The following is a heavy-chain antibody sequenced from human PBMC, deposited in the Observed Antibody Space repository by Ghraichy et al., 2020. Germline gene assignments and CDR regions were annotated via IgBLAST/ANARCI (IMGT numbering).Heavy chain of an antibody. J-gene: IGHJ3*02. CDR3: ARDPNGNRVNDAFDI. V-gene: IGHV1-69*13. Sequence: SVKVSCKASGGTFSSYAISWVRQAPGQGLEWMGGIIPIFGTANYAQKFQGRVTITADESTSTAYMELSSLRSEDTAVYYCARDPNGNRVNDAFDIWGQGTMVTVSS. CDR1: GGTFSSYA. D-gene: IGHD4-23*01. CDR2: IIPIFGTA.